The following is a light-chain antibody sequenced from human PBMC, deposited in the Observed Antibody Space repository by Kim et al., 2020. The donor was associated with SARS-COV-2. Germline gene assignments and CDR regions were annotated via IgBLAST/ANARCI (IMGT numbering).Light chain of an antibody. CDR3: QQHHTYPLT. CDR1: QSISSW. Sequence: SASVGDRVTFTCRASQSISSWLAWYQQKPGKAPKLLIYYISTLESGVLSRFSGSGFGTEFTLTISSLQRDDFATYYCQQHHTYPLTFGQGTKLEIK. V-gene: IGKV1-5*03. CDR2: YIS. J-gene: IGKJ2*01.